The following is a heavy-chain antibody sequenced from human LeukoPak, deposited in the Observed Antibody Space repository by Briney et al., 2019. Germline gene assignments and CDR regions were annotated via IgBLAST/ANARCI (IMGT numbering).Heavy chain of an antibody. D-gene: IGHD2-2*01. CDR2: IYHSGST. CDR3: ARDRECSSTSCYEFLGWFDP. Sequence: SGTLSLTCAVSGGSISSSNWWSWVRQPPGKGLEWIGEIYHSGSTNYNPSLKSRVTISVDKSKNQFSLKLSSVTAADTAVYYCARDRECSSTSCYEFLGWFDPWGQGTLVTVSS. CDR1: GGSISSSNW. J-gene: IGHJ5*02. V-gene: IGHV4-4*02.